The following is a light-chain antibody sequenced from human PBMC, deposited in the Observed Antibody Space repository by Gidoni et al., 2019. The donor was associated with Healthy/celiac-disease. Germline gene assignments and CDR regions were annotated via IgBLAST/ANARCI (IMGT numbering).Light chain of an antibody. Sequence: EIVLTQSPATLSLSPGERATLSCRASQRVSSHLAWYQQKPGQAPRLLIYDASNRATGIPARFSGSGSGTDFTLTISSLEPEDFAVYYCQQRSNWPPEATFXQXTRLEIK. CDR1: QRVSSH. CDR2: DAS. V-gene: IGKV3-11*01. CDR3: QQRSNWPPEAT. J-gene: IGKJ5*01.